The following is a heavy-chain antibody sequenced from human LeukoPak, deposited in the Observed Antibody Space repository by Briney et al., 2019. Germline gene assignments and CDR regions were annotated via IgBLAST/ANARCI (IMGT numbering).Heavy chain of an antibody. D-gene: IGHD3-16*01. Sequence: HPGGSLRLSCAASGFTVSSNYMSWVRQAPGKGLEWVSVIYSGGSTYYADCVKGRFTISRDNSKNTLYLQMNSLRAEDTAVYYCARWGRDLDAFDIWGQGTMVTVSS. CDR1: GFTVSSNY. CDR3: ARWGRDLDAFDI. J-gene: IGHJ3*02. CDR2: IYSGGST. V-gene: IGHV3-66*01.